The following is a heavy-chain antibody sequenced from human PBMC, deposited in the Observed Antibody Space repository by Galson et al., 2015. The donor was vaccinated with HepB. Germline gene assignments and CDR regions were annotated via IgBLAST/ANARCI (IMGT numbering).Heavy chain of an antibody. J-gene: IGHJ1*01. D-gene: IGHD6-25*01. V-gene: IGHV4-34*01. Sequence: ETLSLTCAVYGGSFSGYYWSWIRQPPGKGLEWIGEINHSGSTNYNPSLKSRVTISVDTSKNQFSLKLSSVTAADTAVYYCARGPRGGTRYFQHWGQGTLVTVSS. CDR1: GGSFSGYY. CDR2: INHSGST. CDR3: ARGPRGGTRYFQH.